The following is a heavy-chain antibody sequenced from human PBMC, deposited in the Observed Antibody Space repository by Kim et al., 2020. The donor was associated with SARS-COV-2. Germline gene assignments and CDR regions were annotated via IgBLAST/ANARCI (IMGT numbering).Heavy chain of an antibody. D-gene: IGHD3-22*01. CDR3: LIYYDSSGYYDTIWYYGMDV. V-gene: IGHV3-23*01. CDR2: ISGSGGST. CDR1: GFTFSSYA. Sequence: GGSLRLSCAASGFTFSSYAMSWVRQAPGKGLEWVSAISGSGGSTYYADSVKGRFTISRDNSKNTLYLQMNSLRAEDTAVYYCLIYYDSSGYYDTIWYYGMDVWGQGTTVTVSS. J-gene: IGHJ6*02.